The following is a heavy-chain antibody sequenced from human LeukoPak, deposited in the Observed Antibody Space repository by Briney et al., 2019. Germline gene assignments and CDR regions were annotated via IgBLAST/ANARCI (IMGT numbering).Heavy chain of an antibody. CDR1: GFTVSSYY. CDR3: AKGYGDYYMDV. CDR2: IYTGGGR. J-gene: IGHJ6*03. V-gene: IGHV3-53*01. Sequence: GGSLRLSCAASGFTVSSYYMNWVRQAPGKELEWVSVIYTGGGRYYADSVRGRFTISRDTSKNMVFLQMNSLRVEDTAVYYCAKGYGDYYMDVWGKGTTVTVSS. D-gene: IGHD4-17*01.